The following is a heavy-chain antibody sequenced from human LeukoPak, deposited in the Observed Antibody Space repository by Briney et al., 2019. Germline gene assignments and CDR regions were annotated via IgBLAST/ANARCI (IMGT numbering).Heavy chain of an antibody. V-gene: IGHV3-23*01. CDR2: ISGSSRST. D-gene: IGHD2-15*01. CDR1: GFTFSNYA. Sequence: GGSLRLSCAASGFTFSNYAMTWVRQAPGKGLEWVSAISGSSRSTNYVDSVRGRFTISSDNSKNTLYLQMNNLRAEDTAVYYCASRDPCSGGTCFGLGHWGQGTLVTVSS. J-gene: IGHJ4*02. CDR3: ASRDPCSGGTCFGLGH.